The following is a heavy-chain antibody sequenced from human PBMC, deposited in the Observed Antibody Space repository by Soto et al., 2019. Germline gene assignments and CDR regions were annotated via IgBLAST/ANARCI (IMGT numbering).Heavy chain of an antibody. CDR1: GGSISSSSYS. CDR3: GRQPGHCGRTTCFGYYSVDV. D-gene: IGHD2-2*01. Sequence: QLQLQESGPRLVKPSETLSLTCSVSGGSISSSSYSWGWIRQPPGKGLEWIGTIYYSGSTHYNPYLESRVAISADTPNNQLSLRLSSVTAADTAVYYCGRQPGHCGRTTCFGYYSVDVWGQGTTVTVS. J-gene: IGHJ6*02. CDR2: IYYSGST. V-gene: IGHV4-39*01.